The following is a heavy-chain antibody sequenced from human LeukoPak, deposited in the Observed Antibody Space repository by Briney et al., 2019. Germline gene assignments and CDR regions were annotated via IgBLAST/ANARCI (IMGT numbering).Heavy chain of an antibody. V-gene: IGHV4-34*01. CDR2: INHSGST. D-gene: IGHD6-19*01. J-gene: IGHJ4*02. Sequence: SETLSLTCAVYGGSFSGYYWSWIRQPPGKGLEWIGEINHSGSTNYNPSLKSRVTISVDTSKNQFSLKLSSVTAADTAVYYCARAYSSGWYGGFDYWGQGTLVTVSS. CDR1: GGSFSGYY. CDR3: ARAYSSGWYGGFDY.